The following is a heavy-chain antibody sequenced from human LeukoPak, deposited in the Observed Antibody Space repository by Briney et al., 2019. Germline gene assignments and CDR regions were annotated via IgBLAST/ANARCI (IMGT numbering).Heavy chain of an antibody. CDR3: ARRIAVAGPLSY. V-gene: IGHV3-11*01. CDR1: GFSDYY. D-gene: IGHD6-19*01. J-gene: IGHJ4*02. CDR2: ISSSGSTI. Sequence: AGNLKIYCAASGFSDYYMSWIRQAPGKGLEWLSYISSSGSTIYYADTVKGRFTISRDNAKNSLYLQMNNLRAEDTAVYYCARRIAVAGPLSYWGQGTLVTVSS.